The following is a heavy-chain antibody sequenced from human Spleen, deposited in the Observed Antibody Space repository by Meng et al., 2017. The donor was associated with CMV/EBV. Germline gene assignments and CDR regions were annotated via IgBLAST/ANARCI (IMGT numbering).Heavy chain of an antibody. CDR3: ARDHVLRGVYSAY. D-gene: IGHD3-10*01. Sequence: ASVKVSCKASGYTFTNYGISWVRQAPGQGLEWMGWISAYNGNTNYAQNVQGRVTMTTDTSTDTAYMELRSLRSDDTAVYYCARDHVLRGVYSAYWGQGTPVTVSS. CDR1: GYTFTNYG. J-gene: IGHJ4*02. V-gene: IGHV1-18*01. CDR2: ISAYNGNT.